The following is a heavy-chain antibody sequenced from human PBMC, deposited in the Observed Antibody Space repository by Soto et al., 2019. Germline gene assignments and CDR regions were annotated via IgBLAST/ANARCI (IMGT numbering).Heavy chain of an antibody. CDR1: GGSISSGGYY. CDR3: ARAPMGTVTNYYYYYGMDV. D-gene: IGHD4-17*01. CDR2: IYYSGST. J-gene: IGHJ6*02. V-gene: IGHV4-31*03. Sequence: QVQLQESGPGLVKPSQTLSLTCTVSGGSISSGGYYWSWIRQHPGKGLEWIGYIYYSGSTYYNPSLKSRVTISVDTSKSQFSLKLSSVTAADTAVYYCARAPMGTVTNYYYYYGMDVWGQGTTVTVSS.